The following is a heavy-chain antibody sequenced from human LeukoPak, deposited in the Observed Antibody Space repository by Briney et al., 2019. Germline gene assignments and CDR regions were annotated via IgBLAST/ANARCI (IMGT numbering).Heavy chain of an antibody. Sequence: QTGESLRLSCAASGFSFSNYAVSWVRHGPGKGLEWVSGISGSGGSTYYADSVKGRFTISRDNSKNTLYLQMNSLRAEDTAVYYCAKGLMGYYYDSSGYYYFDYWGQGTLVTVSS. D-gene: IGHD3-22*01. CDR1: GFSFSNYA. CDR3: AKGLMGYYYDSSGYYYFDY. CDR2: ISGSGGST. J-gene: IGHJ4*02. V-gene: IGHV3-23*01.